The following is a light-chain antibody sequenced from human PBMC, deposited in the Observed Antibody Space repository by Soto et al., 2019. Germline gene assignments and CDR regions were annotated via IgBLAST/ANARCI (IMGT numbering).Light chain of an antibody. V-gene: IGKV1-5*03. J-gene: IGKJ1*01. CDR2: QAS. CDR3: QQHEAYPRT. Sequence: DIQMTQSPSTLSASIGDRVTITCRASQNINVWLAWYQQKPGKAPKFLIYQASTLQSGVPSRFSGSGSGTEFTLTISSLHPDDFATYYCQQHEAYPRTFGQGTKVEIK. CDR1: QNINVW.